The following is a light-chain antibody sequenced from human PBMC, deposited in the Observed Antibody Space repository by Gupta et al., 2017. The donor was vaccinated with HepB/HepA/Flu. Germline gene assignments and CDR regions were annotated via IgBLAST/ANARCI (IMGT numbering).Light chain of an antibody. J-gene: IGLJ2*01. CDR1: SSDVGAYNY. V-gene: IGLV2-14*03. Sequence: SALTQPASVSGSPGPSITISCTGTSSDVGAYNYVSWYQQHPGKAPNLMFYDVRNRPSGVSDRFSGSKSGNTASLTISGLQAEDEADYYCTSDTSSTLVVFGGGTKLTVL. CDR3: TSDTSSTLVV. CDR2: DVR.